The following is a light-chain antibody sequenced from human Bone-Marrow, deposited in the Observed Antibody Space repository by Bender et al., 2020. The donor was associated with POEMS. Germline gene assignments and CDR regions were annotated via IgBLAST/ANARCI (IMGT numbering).Light chain of an antibody. CDR1: NIESKS. CDR2: DDN. CDR3: SSYAGGGGHNFV. V-gene: IGLV3-21*02. Sequence: SYELTQPPSVSVAPGQTARITCGGDNIESKSVHWYQQKPGQAPVLVVYDDNDRPSGIPERFSGSKSGNTASLTVSGLQAEDEADYYCSSYAGGGGHNFVFGTGTKVTVL. J-gene: IGLJ1*01.